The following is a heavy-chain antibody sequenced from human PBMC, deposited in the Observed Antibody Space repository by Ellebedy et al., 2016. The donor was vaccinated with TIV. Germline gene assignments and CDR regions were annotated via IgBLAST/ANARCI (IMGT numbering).Heavy chain of an antibody. CDR3: YSGGY. D-gene: IGHD1-26*01. J-gene: IGHJ4*02. CDR1: GFTFSSYG. CDR2: IWYDGSKK. V-gene: IGHV3-33*01. Sequence: GGSLRLXXAASGFTFSSYGMHWVRQAPGKGLEWVAVIWYDGSKKYYADSVKGRFTTFRDNSKNTLYLQMNSLRAEDTAVYYTYSGGYWGQGTLVTVSS.